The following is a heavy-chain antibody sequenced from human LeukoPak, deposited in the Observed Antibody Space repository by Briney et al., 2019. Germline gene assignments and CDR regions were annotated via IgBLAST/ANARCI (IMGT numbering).Heavy chain of an antibody. Sequence: SETLSLTCTLSGGSISTYYWSWIRQPPGKGLEWIGYIYHSGSTNYNPSLKSRVTISVDTSKNQFSLKLSSVTAADTAVYYCARKGRQQLSTWGQGTLVTVSS. J-gene: IGHJ5*02. CDR3: ARKGRQQLST. V-gene: IGHV4-59*12. CDR1: GGSISTYY. D-gene: IGHD6-13*01. CDR2: IYHSGST.